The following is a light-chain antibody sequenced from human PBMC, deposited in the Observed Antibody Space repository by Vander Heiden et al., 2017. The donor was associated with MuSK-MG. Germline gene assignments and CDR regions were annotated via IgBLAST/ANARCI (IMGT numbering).Light chain of an antibody. CDR1: QSVLYSSNNKNS. CDR2: WAS. CDR3: QQYYSSPPT. J-gene: IGKJ1*01. Sequence: DIVMTQSPDSLAVSLGERATINCKPSQSVLYSSNNKNSLAWYQQKPGQAPKLLISWASARESGVPDRFSGGGSGTDFTLTISGLQAEDAAIYFCQQYYSSPPTFGQGTKVEIK. V-gene: IGKV4-1*01.